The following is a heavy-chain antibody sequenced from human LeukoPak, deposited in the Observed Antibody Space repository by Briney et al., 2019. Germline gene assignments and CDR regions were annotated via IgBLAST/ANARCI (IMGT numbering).Heavy chain of an antibody. CDR1: GGSISSSSYY. CDR2: IYYSGST. Sequence: SETLSLTCTVSGGSISSSSYYWGWIRQPPGKGLEWIGSIYYSGSTYYNPSLESRVTISVDTSKNQFSLKLASVTAADTAIYYCAKGAGGFSYYNWFDPWGQGTLVTVSS. CDR3: AKGAGGFSYYNWFDP. D-gene: IGHD5-18*01. J-gene: IGHJ5*02. V-gene: IGHV4-39*07.